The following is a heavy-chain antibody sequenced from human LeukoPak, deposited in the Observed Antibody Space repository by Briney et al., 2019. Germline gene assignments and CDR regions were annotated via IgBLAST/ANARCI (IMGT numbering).Heavy chain of an antibody. CDR2: IYYSGST. Sequence: SETLSLTCTVSGGSISTYYWTWIRQPPGKGLEWIGYIYYSGSTNYNPSLKSRGTISVDTSKNQFSLKLSSVTAADTAVYYCARVRDGYNWFDYWGQGTLVTVSS. J-gene: IGHJ4*02. V-gene: IGHV4-59*01. CDR3: ARVRDGYNWFDY. CDR1: GGSISTYY. D-gene: IGHD5-24*01.